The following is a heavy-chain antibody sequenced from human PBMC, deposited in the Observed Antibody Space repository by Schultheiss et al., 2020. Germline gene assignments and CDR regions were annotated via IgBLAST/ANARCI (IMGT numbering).Heavy chain of an antibody. V-gene: IGHV1-69*06. J-gene: IGHJ6*02. CDR2: IIPIFGTA. D-gene: IGHD2-2*01. CDR1: GGTFSSYA. Sequence: SVKVSCKASGGTFSSYAISWVRQAPGQGLEWMGGIIPIFGTANYAQKFQGRVTITADKSTSTAYMELSSLRSEDTAVYYCARAKYQLTYSSTHYYYGMDVWGQGTTVTVSS. CDR3: ARAKYQLTYSSTHYYYGMDV.